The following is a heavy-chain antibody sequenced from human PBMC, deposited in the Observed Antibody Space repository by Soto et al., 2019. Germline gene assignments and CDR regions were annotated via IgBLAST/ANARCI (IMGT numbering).Heavy chain of an antibody. D-gene: IGHD4-4*01. CDR1: GFTFSSYS. CDR2: ISSSSSTI. J-gene: IGHJ5*02. V-gene: IGHV3-48*02. CDR3: ARDSRNYLDWFDP. Sequence: EVQLVESGGGLVQPGGSLRLSCAASGFTFSSYSMNWVRQAPGKGLEWVSYISSSSSTIYYADSVKGRFTISRDNAKNSRYLQMNSLRDEDTAVYYCARDSRNYLDWFDPWGQGTLVTVSS.